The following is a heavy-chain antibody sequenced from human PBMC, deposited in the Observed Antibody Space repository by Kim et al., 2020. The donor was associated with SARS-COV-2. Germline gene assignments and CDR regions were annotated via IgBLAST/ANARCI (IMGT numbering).Heavy chain of an antibody. CDR2: MNPNSGNT. CDR1: GYTFTSYD. Sequence: VKVSCKASGYTFTSYDINWVRQATGQGLEWMGWMNPNSGNTGYAQKFQGRVTMTRNTSISTAYMELSSLRSEDTAVYYCASWPSSGWYGYYYGMDVWGQGTTVTVSS. J-gene: IGHJ6*02. D-gene: IGHD6-19*01. CDR3: ASWPSSGWYGYYYGMDV. V-gene: IGHV1-8*01.